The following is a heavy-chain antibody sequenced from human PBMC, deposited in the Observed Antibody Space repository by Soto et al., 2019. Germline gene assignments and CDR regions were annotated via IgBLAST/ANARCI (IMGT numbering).Heavy chain of an antibody. CDR2: IGTIGDT. CDR3: ARGRSNQYESSPPPKFDP. CDR1: GFAFSTYD. J-gene: IGHJ5*02. D-gene: IGHD2-8*01. Sequence: GGSLRLSCAASGFAFSTYDMHWVRQATGKGLEWVSAIGTIGDTYYLDSVKGRFTISRENAKNSVYLQMDSLRAGDTAVYYCARGRSNQYESSPPPKFDPWGRGTLVTAPQ. V-gene: IGHV3-13*01.